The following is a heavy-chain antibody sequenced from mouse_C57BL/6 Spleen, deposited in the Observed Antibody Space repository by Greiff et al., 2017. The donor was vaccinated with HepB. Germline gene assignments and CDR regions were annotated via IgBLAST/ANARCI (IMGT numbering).Heavy chain of an antibody. CDR1: GFTFTDYY. J-gene: IGHJ4*01. Sequence: EVKLMESGGGLVQPGGSLSLSCAASGFTFTDYYMSWVRQPPGKALEWLGFIRNKANGYTTEYSASVKGRFTISRDNSQSILYLQMNALRAEDSATYYCARYTPYDYHYYAMDYWGQGTSVTVSS. V-gene: IGHV7-3*01. CDR3: ARYTPYDYHYYAMDY. D-gene: IGHD2-4*01. CDR2: IRNKANGYTT.